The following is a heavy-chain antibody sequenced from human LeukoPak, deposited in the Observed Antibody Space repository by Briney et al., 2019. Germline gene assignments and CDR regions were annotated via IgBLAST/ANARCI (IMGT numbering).Heavy chain of an antibody. D-gene: IGHD5-18*01. V-gene: IGHV3-53*01. Sequence: PGGSLRLSCAASGFTVSSNYMNWVRQAPGKGLEWVSVIYSGRSTYYADSVKGRFTISRDNSKNTLYLQMNSLRVEDTAVYYCAKDTAMITYYFDWWGQGTLVTVSS. CDR3: AKDTAMITYYFDW. CDR2: IYSGRST. CDR1: GFTVSSNY. J-gene: IGHJ4*02.